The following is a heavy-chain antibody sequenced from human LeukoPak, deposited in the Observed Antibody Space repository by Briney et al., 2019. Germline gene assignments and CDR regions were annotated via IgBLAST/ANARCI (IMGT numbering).Heavy chain of an antibody. CDR3: ARASTVVTYFSY. CDR1: GGTFSSYA. J-gene: IGHJ4*02. V-gene: IGHV1-69*13. CDR2: IIPIFGTA. D-gene: IGHD2-21*02. Sequence: ASVKVSCKASGGTFSSYAISWVRQAPGQGLEWMGGIIPIFGTANYAQKFQGRVTITADESTSTAYMELSSLRSEDTTVYYCARASTVVTYFSYCGQGTLVTVSS.